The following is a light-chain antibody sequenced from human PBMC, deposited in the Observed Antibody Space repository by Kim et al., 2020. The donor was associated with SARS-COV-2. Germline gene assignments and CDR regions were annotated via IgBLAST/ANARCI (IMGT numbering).Light chain of an antibody. CDR2: DAS. Sequence: EIVLTQSPATLSLSPGERATLSCRASQSVSSYLAWYQQKPGQAPRLLIYDASNRATGIPARFSGSGSGTDFTLTISSLEPEDFAVYYCQRAGAFGQGTRLEIK. J-gene: IGKJ5*01. V-gene: IGKV3-11*01. CDR3: QRAGA. CDR1: QSVSSY.